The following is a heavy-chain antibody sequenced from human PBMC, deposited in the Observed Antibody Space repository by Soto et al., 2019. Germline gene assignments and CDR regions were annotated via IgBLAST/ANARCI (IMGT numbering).Heavy chain of an antibody. CDR1: GDRVSSNSAA. CDR3: ARGGQVLLWFGELYSFDY. D-gene: IGHD3-10*01. J-gene: IGHJ4*02. CDR2: TYYRSKWYN. Sequence: PSQTLSLTCAISGDRVSSNSAAWNWIRQSPSRGLEWLGGTYYRSKWYNDYAVSVRSRITIHPDTSKNQFSLQLNSVTPGDTAVYYCARGGQVLLWFGELYSFDYWGQGTLVTVSS. V-gene: IGHV6-1*01.